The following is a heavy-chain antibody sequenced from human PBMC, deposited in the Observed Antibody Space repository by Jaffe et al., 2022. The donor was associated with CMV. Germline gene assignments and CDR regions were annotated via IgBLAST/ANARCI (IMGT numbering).Heavy chain of an antibody. CDR2: IRSKAYGGTT. D-gene: IGHD2-21*02. CDR3: TRRYCGGDCYSPW. V-gene: IGHV3-49*04. Sequence: EVQLVESGGGLVQPGRSLRLSCTASGFTFGDYAMSWVRQAPGKGLEWVGFIRSKAYGGTTEYAASVKGRFTISRDDSKSIAYLQMNSLKTEDTAVYYCTRRYCGGDCYSPWWGQGTLVTVSS. J-gene: IGHJ4*02. CDR1: GFTFGDYA.